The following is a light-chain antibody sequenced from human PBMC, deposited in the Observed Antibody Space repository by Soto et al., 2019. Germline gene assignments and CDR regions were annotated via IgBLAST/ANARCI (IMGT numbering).Light chain of an antibody. CDR2: GAS. V-gene: IGKV3-20*01. Sequence: EIVLTQSPGTLSLSPGERATLSCRASQSVRSSYLAWYQQKPGQAPRLLIYGASSRATGIPDRFSGSGSGTVFTITIRRLGPEDLAVYYCQQYGSSPWTFGQGTKVEIK. J-gene: IGKJ1*01. CDR3: QQYGSSPWT. CDR1: QSVRSSY.